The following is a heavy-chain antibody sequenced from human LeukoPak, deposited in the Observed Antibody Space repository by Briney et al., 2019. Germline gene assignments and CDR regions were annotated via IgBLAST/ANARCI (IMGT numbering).Heavy chain of an antibody. V-gene: IGHV4-34*01. CDR1: GESFSDYY. CDR3: ARTYIWGNYYYYYMDV. J-gene: IGHJ6*03. CDR2: IYHSGST. Sequence: SETLSLTCAVYGESFSDYYWSWIRQPPGKGLEWIGSIYHSGSTYYNPSLKSRVTISVDTSKNQFSLKLSSVTAADTAVYYCARTYIWGNYYYYYMDVWGKGTTVTVSS. D-gene: IGHD1-20*01.